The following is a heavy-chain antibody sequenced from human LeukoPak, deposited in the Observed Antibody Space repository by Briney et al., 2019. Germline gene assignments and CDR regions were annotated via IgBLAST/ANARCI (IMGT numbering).Heavy chain of an antibody. CDR1: GFTFSSHW. V-gene: IGHV3-74*01. CDR2: INHDGRDT. J-gene: IGHJ4*02. Sequence: PGRSLRLSCAVSGFTFSSHWMHWVRQAPGKGLVWVSRINHDGRDTIYADSVKGRFTVSRDNAKNTLYLQMNSLRAEDTGVYYCIRSNGWPDYWGQGTRVTVSS. D-gene: IGHD6-19*01. CDR3: IRSNGWPDY.